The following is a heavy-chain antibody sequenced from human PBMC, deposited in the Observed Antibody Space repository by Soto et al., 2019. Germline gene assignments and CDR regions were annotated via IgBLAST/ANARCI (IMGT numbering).Heavy chain of an antibody. D-gene: IGHD2-15*01. CDR2: IIPIFGTA. Sequence: QVQLVQSGAEVKKPGSSVKVSCKASGGTFSSYAISWVRQAPGQGLEWMGGIIPIFGTANYAQKFQGRVTISGDESTSKAYKELSRLRSEDTAVYYCAREGGPCSKLFDYWGQGTLVTVSS. V-gene: IGHV1-69*12. CDR3: AREGGPCSKLFDY. J-gene: IGHJ4*02. CDR1: GGTFSSYA.